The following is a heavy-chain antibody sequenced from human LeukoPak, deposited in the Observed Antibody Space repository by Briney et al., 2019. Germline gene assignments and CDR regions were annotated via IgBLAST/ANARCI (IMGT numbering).Heavy chain of an antibody. V-gene: IGHV1-2*02. CDR1: GYTFTGYY. J-gene: IGHJ5*02. Sequence: GASVKVSCKASGYTFTGYYMHWVRQAPGQGLEWMGWINPNSGGTNYAQKFQGRVTMTRDTSISTAYMKLSRLRSDDTAVYYCARESVSLYYYDSSGYLAPGTRWFDPWGQGTLVTVSS. D-gene: IGHD3-22*01. CDR3: ARESVSLYYYDSSGYLAPGTRWFDP. CDR2: INPNSGGT.